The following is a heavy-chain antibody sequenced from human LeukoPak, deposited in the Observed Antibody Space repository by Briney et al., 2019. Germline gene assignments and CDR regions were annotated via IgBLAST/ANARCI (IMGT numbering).Heavy chain of an antibody. CDR1: GFTFDDYA. D-gene: IGHD3-22*01. Sequence: PGGSLRLSCAVSGFTFDDYAMHRVRQAPGKGLEWVSLISWDGGSTYYADSVKGRFTISRDNSKNSLYLQMNSLRAEDTALYYCAKNGVDYYDSSGYFYYYYYMDVWGKGTTVTVSS. V-gene: IGHV3-43D*03. J-gene: IGHJ6*03. CDR2: ISWDGGST. CDR3: AKNGVDYYDSSGYFYYYYYMDV.